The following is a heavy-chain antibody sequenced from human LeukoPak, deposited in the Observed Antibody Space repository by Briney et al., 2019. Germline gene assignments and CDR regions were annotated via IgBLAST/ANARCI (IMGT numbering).Heavy chain of an antibody. CDR3: NTDINTIYDKVH. CDR1: GVSFSGAW. CDR2: VTSRNDGETT. D-gene: IGHD5/OR15-5a*01. J-gene: IGHJ4*02. V-gene: IGHV3-15*01. Sequence: GGSLRLACATAGVSFSGAWMSCGRQPPGKGVEWGGGVTSRNDGETTDYAAPVKDIFTISRDDSKNTIYLQMNSLKTEDTAVYYCNTDINTIYDKVHWGQGTLVTVSS.